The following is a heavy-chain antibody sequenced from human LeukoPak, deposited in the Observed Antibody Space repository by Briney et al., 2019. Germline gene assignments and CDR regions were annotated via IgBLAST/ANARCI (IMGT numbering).Heavy chain of an antibody. CDR1: GYTFTSYG. J-gene: IGHJ3*02. Sequence: GASVKVSCKASGYTFTSYGISWVRQAPGQGLEWMGIINPSGGSTSYAQKFQGRVTMTRDMSTSTVYMELSSLRSEDTAVYYCAAEDGDYAFDIWGQGTMVTVSS. D-gene: IGHD4-17*01. CDR2: INPSGGST. V-gene: IGHV1-46*01. CDR3: AAEDGDYAFDI.